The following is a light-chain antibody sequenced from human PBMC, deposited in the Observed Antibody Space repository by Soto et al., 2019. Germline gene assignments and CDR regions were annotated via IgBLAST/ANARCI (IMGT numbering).Light chain of an antibody. J-gene: IGLJ2*01. Sequence: QSALTQPRSVSGSPGQSVTISCTGTSSDVGGYNYVSWYQQHPGKAPKLMIYDVSKRPSGVPDRFSGSKSGNTASLTISGLQAEDEADYYCCSYAGSYREVVFGGGTKLTVL. CDR1: SSDVGGYNY. CDR2: DVS. V-gene: IGLV2-11*01. CDR3: CSYAGSYREVV.